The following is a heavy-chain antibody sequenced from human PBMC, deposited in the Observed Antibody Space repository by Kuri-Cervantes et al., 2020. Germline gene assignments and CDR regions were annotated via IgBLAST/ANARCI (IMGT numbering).Heavy chain of an antibody. CDR3: AKDTYYDFWSGFHYYGMDV. CDR1: GFTFSDYY. J-gene: IGHJ6*02. D-gene: IGHD3-3*01. V-gene: IGHV3-11*04. Sequence: GGSLRLSCAASGFTFSDYYMSWIRQAPGKGLEWVSYISSSGSTIYYADSVKGRFTISRDNAKNTLYLQMNSLRAEDTAVYYCAKDTYYDFWSGFHYYGMDVWGQGTTVTVSS. CDR2: ISSSGSTI.